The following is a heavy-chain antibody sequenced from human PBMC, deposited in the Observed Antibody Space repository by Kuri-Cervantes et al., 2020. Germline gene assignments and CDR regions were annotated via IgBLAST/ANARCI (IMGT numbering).Heavy chain of an antibody. V-gene: IGHV3-9*01. CDR3: AKDIAAAGTDAFDI. CDR1: GFTFSSYG. D-gene: IGHD6-13*01. J-gene: IGHJ3*02. CDR2: ISWNSGSI. Sequence: GGSLRLSCAASGFTFSSYGMHWVRQAPGKGLEWVSGISWNSGSIGYADSVKGRFTISRDNAKNSLYLQMNSLRAEDTALYYCAKDIAAAGTDAFDIWGQGTMVTVSS.